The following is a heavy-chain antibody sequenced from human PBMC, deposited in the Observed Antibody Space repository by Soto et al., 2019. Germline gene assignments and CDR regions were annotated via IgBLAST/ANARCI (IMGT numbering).Heavy chain of an antibody. J-gene: IGHJ5*02. CDR2: INHSGST. CDR1: GGSFSGYY. CDR3: ATANWSHHYFDP. V-gene: IGHV4-34*01. D-gene: IGHD1-1*01. Sequence: SETLSLTCAVYGGSFSGYYWSWLLQPPGKGLEWIGEINHSGSTNYNPSLKSRVTISVDTSKKQFSLKVTSVTAADTAVYYCATANWSHHYFDPWGQGTLVTVYS.